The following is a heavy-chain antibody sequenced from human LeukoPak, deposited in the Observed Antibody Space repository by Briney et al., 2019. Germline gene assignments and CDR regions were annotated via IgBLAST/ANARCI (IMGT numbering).Heavy chain of an antibody. CDR1: GSSISSSSYY. CDR3: AILQGWFDP. V-gene: IGHV4-39*01. CDR2: IYYSGST. Sequence: PSETLSLTCTVSGSSISSSSYYWGWIRQPPGKGLEWIGSIYYSGSTYYNPSLKSRVTISVDTSKNQFSLKLSSVTAADTAVYYCAILQGWFDPWGQGTLVTVSS. J-gene: IGHJ5*02.